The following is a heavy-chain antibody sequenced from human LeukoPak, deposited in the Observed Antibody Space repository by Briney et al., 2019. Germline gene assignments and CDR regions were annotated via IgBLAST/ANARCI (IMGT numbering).Heavy chain of an antibody. CDR3: ARQGQWLDYFDY. Sequence: PSETLSLTCTVSGGSISSSSYYWGWIRHPPGKGLEWIGSIYYSGSTYYNPSLKSRVTISVDTSRNQFSLKLSSVTAADTAVYYCARQGQWLDYFDYWGQGTLVTVSS. J-gene: IGHJ4*02. D-gene: IGHD6-19*01. V-gene: IGHV4-39*01. CDR1: GGSISSSSYY. CDR2: IYYSGST.